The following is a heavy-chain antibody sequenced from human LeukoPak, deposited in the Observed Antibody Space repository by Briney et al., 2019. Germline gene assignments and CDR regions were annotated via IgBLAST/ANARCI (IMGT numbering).Heavy chain of an antibody. CDR3: ARDSYCSRTSCHNWFDP. V-gene: IGHV1-18*01. J-gene: IGHJ5*02. CDR1: GYTFSSFG. D-gene: IGHD2-2*01. Sequence: ASVKVSCKASGYTFSSFGITWVRQAPGQGLEWMGWISGYTGDTDYAQHLQDRLTMTTGTSTNTAYMELRSLRSDDTAVYYCARDSYCSRTSCHNWFDPWGQGTLVTVSS. CDR2: ISGYTGDT.